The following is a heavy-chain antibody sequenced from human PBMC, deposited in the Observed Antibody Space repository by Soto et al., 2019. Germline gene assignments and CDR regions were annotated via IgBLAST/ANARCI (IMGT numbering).Heavy chain of an antibody. V-gene: IGHV5-51*01. Sequence: PGESLKNSCXGSGYSFTSYWIGWVRQMPGKGLEWMGIIYPGDSDTRYSPSFQGQVTISADKSISTAYLQWSSLKASDTAMYYCARHAIAVAGTYYYYGMDVWGQGTTVTVSS. CDR1: GYSFTSYW. CDR3: ARHAIAVAGTYYYYGMDV. CDR2: IYPGDSDT. D-gene: IGHD6-19*01. J-gene: IGHJ6*02.